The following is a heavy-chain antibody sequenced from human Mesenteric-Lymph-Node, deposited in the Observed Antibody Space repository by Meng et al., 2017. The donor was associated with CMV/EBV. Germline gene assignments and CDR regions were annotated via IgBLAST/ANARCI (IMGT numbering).Heavy chain of an antibody. CDR2: IYYTGST. D-gene: IGHD4-11*01. CDR1: GGSVSSDTYY. Sequence: SETLSLTCSVSGGSVSSDTYYWTWIRQPPGKGLEWIGNIYYTGSTNYNPSLKSRVTISVDTSKNQFSLKLSSVTAADTAVYYCASLTTSSVGGYYYYYGMDVWGQGTTVTVSS. J-gene: IGHJ6*02. CDR3: ASLTTSSVGGYYYYYGMDV. V-gene: IGHV4-61*01.